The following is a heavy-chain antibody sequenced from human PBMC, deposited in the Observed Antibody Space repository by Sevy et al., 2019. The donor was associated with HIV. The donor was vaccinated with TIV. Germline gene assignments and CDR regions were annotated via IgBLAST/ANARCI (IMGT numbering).Heavy chain of an antibody. V-gene: IGHV3-49*03. CDR1: GFTLDDYA. Sequence: GGSLRLSCTASGFTLDDYAMSWFRQAPGKGLEWVAFITRNSYKAYGGTREYAASVKGRLTISRDDSKSIAYLQINSLKSEDTAMYYCSRALATAVTPEYYFDYWGQGTLVTVSS. J-gene: IGHJ4*02. CDR3: SRALATAVTPEYYFDY. CDR2: ITRNSYKAYGGTR. D-gene: IGHD2-15*01.